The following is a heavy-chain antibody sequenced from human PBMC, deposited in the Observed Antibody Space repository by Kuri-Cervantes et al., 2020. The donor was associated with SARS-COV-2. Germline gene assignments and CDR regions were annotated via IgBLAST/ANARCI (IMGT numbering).Heavy chain of an antibody. J-gene: IGHJ3*02. V-gene: IGHV3-53*05. D-gene: IGHD1-26*01. CDR2: IYGGGST. CDR3: AKDIGGRLRGWDSGSPLGFDI. CDR1: GFTASNNY. Sequence: GGSLRLSCAPSGFTASNNYMTWVRQAPGKGLEWVSIIYGGGSTDYADSVKGRFTISRDNAKNSLYLQMNSLRAEDTALYYCAKDIGGRLRGWDSGSPLGFDIWGQGTMVTVSS.